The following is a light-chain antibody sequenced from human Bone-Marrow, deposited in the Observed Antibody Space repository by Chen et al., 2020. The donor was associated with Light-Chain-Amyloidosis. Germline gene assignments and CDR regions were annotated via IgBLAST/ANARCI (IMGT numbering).Light chain of an antibody. CDR2: DAS. Sequence: EIVLTQSPATLSLSPGERATFSCRASQSVSNFLAWYQQRPGQAPRLLIYDASNRATGIPARFSGSGSGTDFTLTISSLEPEDFAVYYCQQRSNWPVTVGQGTKLEI. CDR3: QQRSNWPVT. CDR1: QSVSNF. J-gene: IGKJ2*01. V-gene: IGKV3-11*01.